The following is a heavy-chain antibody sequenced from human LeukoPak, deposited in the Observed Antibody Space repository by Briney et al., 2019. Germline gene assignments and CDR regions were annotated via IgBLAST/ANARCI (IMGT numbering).Heavy chain of an antibody. Sequence: ASVKVSCKASAYTFTGYYMHWVRQAPGQGLEWMGWINPNSGGTKSAQKFQGRVTMTRDTSFSTAYMELSSPRSDDTAMYYCARGRVVYCSSTSCRDAFDVWGQGTMVTVSS. CDR2: INPNSGGT. CDR3: ARGRVVYCSSTSCRDAFDV. J-gene: IGHJ3*01. CDR1: AYTFTGYY. V-gene: IGHV1-2*02. D-gene: IGHD2-2*01.